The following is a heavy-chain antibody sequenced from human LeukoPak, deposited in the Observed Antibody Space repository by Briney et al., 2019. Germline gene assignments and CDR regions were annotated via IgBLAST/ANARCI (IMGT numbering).Heavy chain of an antibody. CDR3: ARDYYYDSSGYYPPNDY. J-gene: IGHJ4*02. CDR2: IIPIFGTA. V-gene: IGHV1-69*05. CDR1: GYTFTNYA. D-gene: IGHD3-22*01. Sequence: ASVKVSCKASGYTFTNYAITWVRQAPGQGLEWMGRIIPIFGTANYAQKFQGRVTITTDESTSTAYMELSSLRSEDTAVYYCARDYYYDSSGYYPPNDYWGQGTLVTVSS.